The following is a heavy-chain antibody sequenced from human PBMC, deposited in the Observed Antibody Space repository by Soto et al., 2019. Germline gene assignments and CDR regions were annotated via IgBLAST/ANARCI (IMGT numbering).Heavy chain of an antibody. CDR2: IKNKRSDEAT. D-gene: IGHD1-7*01. CDR1: VFTFRDAW. Sequence: GALRLSCAASVFTFRDAWMTWLRQTPGRGLEWVGRIKNKRSDEATDYAAAVKGRFIISRDDSKNTLYLQMHSLTTEDTAVYYCSTDGLNYGSFDYWGQGTLVTVSS. V-gene: IGHV3-15*01. CDR3: STDGLNYGSFDY. J-gene: IGHJ4*02.